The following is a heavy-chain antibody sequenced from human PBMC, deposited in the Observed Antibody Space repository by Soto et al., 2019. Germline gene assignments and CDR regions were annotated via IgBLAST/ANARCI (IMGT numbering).Heavy chain of an antibody. J-gene: IGHJ2*01. CDR3: ARLASGWQYYYFDF. CDR2: INHSGST. CDR1: GWSFSPYF. D-gene: IGHD6-19*01. Sequence: QVQLQQWGAGLLKPSETLSLTCAVYGWSFSPYFWSWLRQPPGKGLEWIGEINHSGSTNYNPSLTRRATLSVDTSKNQVSLKLTSVTAADTAVYYCARLASGWQYYYFDFWGRGTPVTVSS. V-gene: IGHV4-34*01.